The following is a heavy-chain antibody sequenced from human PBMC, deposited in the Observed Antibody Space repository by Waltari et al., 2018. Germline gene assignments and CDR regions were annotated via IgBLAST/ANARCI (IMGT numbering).Heavy chain of an antibody. V-gene: IGHV4-61*02. CDR3: AGQEGYYGDYAGYFDY. CDR2: IYTSGST. CDR1: GSYY. D-gene: IGHD4-17*01. Sequence: GSYYWSWIRQPAGKGLEWIGRIYTSGSTNYNPSLKSRVTISVDTSKNQFSLKLSSVTAADTAVYYCAGQEGYYGDYAGYFDYWGQGTLVTVSS. J-gene: IGHJ4*02.